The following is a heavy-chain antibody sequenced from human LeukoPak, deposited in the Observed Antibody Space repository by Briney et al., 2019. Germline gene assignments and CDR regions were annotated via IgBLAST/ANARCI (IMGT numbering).Heavy chain of an antibody. J-gene: IGHJ4*02. CDR1: GYTLTSYH. D-gene: IGHD3-9*01. Sequence: GASVKVSCKASGYTLTSYHITWVRQAPGQGLEWMGIINPSGGSTSYAQKFQGRVTMTRDMSTSTVYMELSSLRSEDTAVYYCARGGGVLRYFDWLYSDYWGQGTLVTVSS. V-gene: IGHV1-46*01. CDR3: ARGGGVLRYFDWLYSDY. CDR2: INPSGGST.